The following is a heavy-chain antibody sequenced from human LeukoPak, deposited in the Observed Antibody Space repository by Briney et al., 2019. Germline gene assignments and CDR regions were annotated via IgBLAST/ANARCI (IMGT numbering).Heavy chain of an antibody. D-gene: IGHD1-26*01. Sequence: ASVKVSCKASGYTFTGYYMHWVRQAPGQGLEWMGWINPNSGGTNYAQKFQGRVTMTEDTSTDTAYMELSSLRSEDTAVYYCATASFGSYSPFDYWGQGTLVTVSS. CDR2: INPNSGGT. J-gene: IGHJ4*02. V-gene: IGHV1-2*02. CDR3: ATASFGSYSPFDY. CDR1: GYTFTGYY.